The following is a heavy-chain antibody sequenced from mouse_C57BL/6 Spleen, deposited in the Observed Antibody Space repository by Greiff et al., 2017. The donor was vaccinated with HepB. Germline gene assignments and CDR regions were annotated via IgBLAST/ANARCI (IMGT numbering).Heavy chain of an antibody. CDR3: ARLGLRYPFGD. J-gene: IGHJ3*01. D-gene: IGHD1-1*01. CDR2: IYPRSGNT. CDR1: GYTLTSYG. V-gene: IGHV1-81*01. Sequence: VQLQQSGAELARPGASVKLSCKASGYTLTSYGISWVKQRTGQGLEWIGEIYPRSGNTYYNEKFKGKATLTADKSSSTAYMELRSLTSEDSAVYFCARLGLRYPFGDWGQGTLVTVSA.